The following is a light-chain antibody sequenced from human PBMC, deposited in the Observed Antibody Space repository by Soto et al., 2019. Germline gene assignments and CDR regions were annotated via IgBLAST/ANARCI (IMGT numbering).Light chain of an antibody. V-gene: IGKV3-15*01. CDR2: GAS. CDR3: QQYKSGPYT. Sequence: EVVMAHSPVTLSVSPGDVASLSCWSNQSVSDKSNWYQHKPGQAPRLLIFGASTRATGIPARFSGSGSGTEFTLTISSLQSEDFEVYYCQQYKSGPYTFGQGTKVDIK. J-gene: IGKJ2*01. CDR1: QSVSDK.